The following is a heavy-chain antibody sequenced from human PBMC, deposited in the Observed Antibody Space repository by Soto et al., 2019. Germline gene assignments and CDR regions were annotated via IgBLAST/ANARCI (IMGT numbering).Heavy chain of an antibody. CDR2: ISSSGSTI. CDR1: GFTFSRYE. D-gene: IGHD3-3*01. Sequence: PGGSLRLSCAASGFTFSRYEMNWVRQAPGKGLEWVSYISSSGSTIYYADSVKGRFTISRDNAKNSLYLQMNSLRAEDTAVYYCARSAMYYDFWSGYSPLDVWGQGTTVTVSS. J-gene: IGHJ6*02. CDR3: ARSAMYYDFWSGYSPLDV. V-gene: IGHV3-48*03.